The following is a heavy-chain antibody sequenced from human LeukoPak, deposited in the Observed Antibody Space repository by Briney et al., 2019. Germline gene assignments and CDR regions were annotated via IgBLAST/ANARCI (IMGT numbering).Heavy chain of an antibody. CDR1: GLIFSDYY. Sequence: GGSLRLSCAASGLIFSDYYLSWIRQAPGKGLEWVAYISSHGTIYYADSVKGRFTISGDNAKNSLYLQMNSLRAEDTAVYYCARAPGELEFYFDYWGQGTLVTVSS. CDR2: ISSHGTI. CDR3: ARAPGELEFYFDY. V-gene: IGHV3-11*01. D-gene: IGHD1-1*01. J-gene: IGHJ4*02.